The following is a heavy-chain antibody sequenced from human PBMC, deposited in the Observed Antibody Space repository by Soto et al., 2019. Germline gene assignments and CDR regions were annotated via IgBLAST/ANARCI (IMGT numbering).Heavy chain of an antibody. CDR1: GFTFSSYG. CDR3: VKDSLIAAASAEYFQH. CDR2: ISYDGSNK. J-gene: IGHJ1*01. V-gene: IGHV3-30*18. D-gene: IGHD6-13*01. Sequence: GGSLRLSCAASGFTFSSYGMHWVRQAPGKGLEWVAVISYDGSNKYYADSVKGGFTISRDNSKNTLYLQMSSLRAEDTAVYYCVKDSLIAAASAEYFQHWGQGTLVTVSS.